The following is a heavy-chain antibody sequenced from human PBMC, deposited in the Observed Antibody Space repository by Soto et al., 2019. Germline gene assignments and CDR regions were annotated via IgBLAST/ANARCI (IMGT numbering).Heavy chain of an antibody. CDR1: GFTFSSYW. CDR2: INSAGSST. Sequence: EVQLVESGGGLVQPGGSLRLSCAASGFTFSSYWMHWVRQAPGKGLVWVSRINSAGSSTSYADSVKRRFTISRDNAKNTLYLQMNSLRAEDTAVYYCVRTSLVVAAATREDYWGQGTLVTVSS. J-gene: IGHJ4*02. V-gene: IGHV3-74*01. D-gene: IGHD2-15*01. CDR3: VRTSLVVAAATREDY.